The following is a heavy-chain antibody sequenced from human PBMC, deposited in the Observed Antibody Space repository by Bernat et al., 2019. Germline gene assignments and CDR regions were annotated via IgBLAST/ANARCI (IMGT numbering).Heavy chain of an antibody. V-gene: IGHV3-30*18. Sequence: QVQLVESGGGVVQPGRSLRLSCAASGFTFSSYGMHWVRQAPGKGRAWVAVICYDGSNKYYADSVKGRFTISRDNSKNTLYQQMNSLRAEDTAVYYCAKQFGFYDHYYYYYMDVWGKGTTVTVSS. J-gene: IGHJ6*03. D-gene: IGHD3-10*01. CDR3: AKQFGFYDHYYYYYMDV. CDR2: ICYDGSNK. CDR1: GFTFSSYG.